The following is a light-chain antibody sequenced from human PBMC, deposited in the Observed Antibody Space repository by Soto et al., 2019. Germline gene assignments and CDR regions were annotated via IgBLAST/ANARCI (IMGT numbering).Light chain of an antibody. V-gene: IGKV3-11*01. CDR1: QSVSSY. J-gene: IGKJ4*01. CDR2: DAS. Sequence: EIVLTQSPATLSLSPGERATLSCRASQSVSSYLAWYQQKPGQAPRLLIYDASNRATGIPARFSGSGSGTDFTLTISSIAPEDFAVYYCQQRSNWPLTFGGGTKVEIK. CDR3: QQRSNWPLT.